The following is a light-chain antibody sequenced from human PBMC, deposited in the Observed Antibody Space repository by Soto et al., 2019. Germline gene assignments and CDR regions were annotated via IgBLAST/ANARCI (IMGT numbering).Light chain of an antibody. CDR1: SSNIGSNY. Sequence: QSVLTQAPSASGTPGQRVTISCSGSSSNIGSNYVYWYQQLPGTAPKLLIYRNNQRPSGVPDRFSGSKSGTSASLAISGLRSEDEADYYCAACDDSLSGPVFGGGTQLTVL. CDR3: AACDDSLSGPV. J-gene: IGLJ7*01. CDR2: RNN. V-gene: IGLV1-47*01.